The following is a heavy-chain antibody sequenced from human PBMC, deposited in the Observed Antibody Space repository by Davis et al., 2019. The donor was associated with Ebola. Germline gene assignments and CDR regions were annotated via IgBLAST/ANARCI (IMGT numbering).Heavy chain of an antibody. CDR3: ARQKGYSSTRGYYYGMDV. CDR2: ISSSSSYI. Sequence: PGGSLRLSCAASGFTFSSYSTNWVRQAPGKGLEWVSSISSSSSYIYYVDSVKGRFTISRDNAKNSLYLQMNSLRAEDTAVYYCARQKGYSSTRGYYYGMDVWGKGTTVTVSS. CDR1: GFTFSSYS. J-gene: IGHJ6*04. V-gene: IGHV3-21*01. D-gene: IGHD2-2*01.